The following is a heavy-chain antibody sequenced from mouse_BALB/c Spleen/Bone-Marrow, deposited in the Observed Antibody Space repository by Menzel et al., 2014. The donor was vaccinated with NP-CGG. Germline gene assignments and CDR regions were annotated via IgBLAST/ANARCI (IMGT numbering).Heavy chain of an antibody. CDR3: TRGGNWDDFDY. CDR2: ISSDSSAV. D-gene: IGHD4-1*01. V-gene: IGHV5-17*02. Sequence: VQLKESGGGLVQPGGSRKLSCAASGFTFRSFGMHWVRQAPEKGLEWVAYISSDSSAVYYADTVKGRFTISRDNPENTLFLQMTSLRSGDTAMYYCTRGGNWDDFDYWGQGTTLTVSS. CDR1: GFTFRSFG. J-gene: IGHJ2*01.